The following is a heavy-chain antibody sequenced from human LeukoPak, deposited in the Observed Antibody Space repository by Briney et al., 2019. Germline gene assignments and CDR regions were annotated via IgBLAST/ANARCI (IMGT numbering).Heavy chain of an antibody. CDR1: GFTFSSYD. V-gene: IGHV3-13*01. CDR3: ARSLPHRGSIDY. Sequence: GGSLRLSCAASGFTFSSYDMHWVRQATGKGLEWVSAIGTAGDTYYPGSVKGRFTISGENAKNSLYLQMNSLRAGDTAVYYCARSLPHRGSIDYWGQGTLVTVSS. D-gene: IGHD3-10*01. J-gene: IGHJ4*02. CDR2: IGTAGDT.